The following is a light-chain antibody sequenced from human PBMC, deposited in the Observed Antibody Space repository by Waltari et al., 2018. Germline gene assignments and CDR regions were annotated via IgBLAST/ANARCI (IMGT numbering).Light chain of an antibody. CDR1: NRDIGGYNF. Sequence: QSALAQPASVSGSPGQSITISCTGTNRDIGGYNFVPWYQQHPGNSPKLMIYDVSKSSGLSNRFSASKSGNTASLTISGLQAEDEADYYCCSYGSGGSLYVFGTGTKVTVL. CDR2: DVS. J-gene: IGLJ1*01. CDR3: CSYGSGGSLYV. V-gene: IGLV2-14*03.